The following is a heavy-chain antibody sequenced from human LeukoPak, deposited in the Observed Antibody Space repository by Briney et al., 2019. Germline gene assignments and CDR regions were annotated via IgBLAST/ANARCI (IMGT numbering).Heavy chain of an antibody. J-gene: IGHJ4*02. D-gene: IGHD6-6*01. V-gene: IGHV1-69*13. CDR2: IIPIFGTA. CDR1: GYTFTGYY. Sequence: GASVKVSCKASGYTFTGYYMHWVRQAPGQGLEWMGGIIPIFGTANYAQKFQGRVTITADESTSTAYMELSSLRSEDTAVYYCAREAGYSSSSPFDYWGQGTLVTVSS. CDR3: AREAGYSSSSPFDY.